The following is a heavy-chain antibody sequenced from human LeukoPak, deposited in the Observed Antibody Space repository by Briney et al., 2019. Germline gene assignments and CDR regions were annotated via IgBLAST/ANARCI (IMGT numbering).Heavy chain of an antibody. V-gene: IGHV3-74*01. CDR3: ATDEAATGRLYY. Sequence: GGSLRLSCAASGFDFRNYWMHWVRQAPGKGLVWVSRINSDGSSTSYADSVKGRFTISRDNAENTLYLQINSMRAEDTAVYYCATDEAATGRLYYWGQGTLVTDSS. CDR2: INSDGSST. J-gene: IGHJ4*02. D-gene: IGHD1-1*01. CDR1: GFDFRNYW.